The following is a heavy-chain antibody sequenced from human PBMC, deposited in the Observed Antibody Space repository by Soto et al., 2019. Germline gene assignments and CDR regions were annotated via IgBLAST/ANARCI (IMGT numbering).Heavy chain of an antibody. CDR1: GFSLSTSGVG. J-gene: IGHJ4*02. CDR3: ANRGGVKFTTFDC. V-gene: IGHV2-5*02. Sequence: QITLKESGPTLVKPTQTLTLTCTFSGFSLSTSGVGVGWIRQPPGKALEWLALIYWDDDKRYSPSLKSRLTITKESSKRQGALTTTNLAPVDTGPYYGANRGGVKFTTFDCWGQGTLVTVSS. CDR2: IYWDDDK. D-gene: IGHD3-22*01.